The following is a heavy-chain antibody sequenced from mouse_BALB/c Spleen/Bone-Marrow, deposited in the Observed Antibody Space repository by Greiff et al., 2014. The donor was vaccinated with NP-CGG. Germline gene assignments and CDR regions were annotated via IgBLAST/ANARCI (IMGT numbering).Heavy chain of an antibody. Sequence: EVKLMESGPGLVKPSQSLSLTCTVTGYSITSDYAWHWIRQFPGNRLEWMGYISYSGSTNYNPSLKSRISITRDTSKSQFFLQLNSVTTEDTASYYCSRDGNYPWYFDVWGAGTTVTVSS. J-gene: IGHJ1*01. CDR3: SRDGNYPWYFDV. V-gene: IGHV3-2*02. CDR2: ISYSGST. D-gene: IGHD2-1*01. CDR1: GYSITSDYA.